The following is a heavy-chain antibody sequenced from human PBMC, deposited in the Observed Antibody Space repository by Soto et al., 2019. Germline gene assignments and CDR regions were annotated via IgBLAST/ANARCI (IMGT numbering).Heavy chain of an antibody. V-gene: IGHV1-18*01. CDR3: ARYGRGTAMGFTAGDWFDP. D-gene: IGHD5-18*01. Sequence: QVQLVQSGAEVKKPGASVKVSCKASGYTFTSYGISWVRQAPGQGLEWMGWISAYNGNTNYAQKHQGRVTMTTDTSTSTAYMELRSLRSDDTSVYYCARYGRGTAMGFTAGDWFDPWGQGTLVTVSS. J-gene: IGHJ5*02. CDR1: GYTFTSYG. CDR2: ISAYNGNT.